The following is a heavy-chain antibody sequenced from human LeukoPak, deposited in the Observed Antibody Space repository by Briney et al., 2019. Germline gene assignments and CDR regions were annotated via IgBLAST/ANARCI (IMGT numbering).Heavy chain of an antibody. CDR3: ASGATTVDY. CDR2: IKQDGSEQ. V-gene: IGHV3-7*03. J-gene: IGHJ4*02. Sequence: GGSLRLSCAASGFTFSSYSMNWVRQAPGKGLEWVANIKQDGSEQYYVDSVKGRFTISRDNAKNSLYLQMNSLRAEDTAVYYCASGATTVDYWGQGTLVTVSS. CDR1: GFTFSSYS. D-gene: IGHD1-26*01.